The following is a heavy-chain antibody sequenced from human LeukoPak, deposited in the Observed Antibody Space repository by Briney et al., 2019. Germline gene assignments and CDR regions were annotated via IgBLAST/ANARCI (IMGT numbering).Heavy chain of an antibody. J-gene: IGHJ4*02. D-gene: IGHD6-13*01. V-gene: IGHV4-34*01. Sequence: SGTLSLTCAVYGGSFSGYYWSWIRQPPGKGLEWIGEINHSGSTNYNPSLKSRVTISVDTSKNQFSLKLSSVTAADTAVYYCASSQAAAGPGYFDYWGQGTLVTVSS. CDR3: ASSQAAAGPGYFDY. CDR1: GGSFSGYY. CDR2: INHSGST.